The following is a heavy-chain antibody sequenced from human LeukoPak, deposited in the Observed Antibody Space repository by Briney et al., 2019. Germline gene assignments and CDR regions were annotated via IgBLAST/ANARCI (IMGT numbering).Heavy chain of an antibody. D-gene: IGHD6-13*01. CDR2: IYSGGST. J-gene: IGHJ4*02. CDR3: ARTVSSWYVYYFDY. Sequence: GGPLRFSCAASGLTSSRTNITWVRRAQGKGLEWASVIYSGGSTYYADSVKGRFTISRDNSKNTLYLQMNSLRAEDTAVYYCARTVSSWYVYYFDYWGQGTLVTVSS. CDR1: GLTSSRTN. V-gene: IGHV3-66*02.